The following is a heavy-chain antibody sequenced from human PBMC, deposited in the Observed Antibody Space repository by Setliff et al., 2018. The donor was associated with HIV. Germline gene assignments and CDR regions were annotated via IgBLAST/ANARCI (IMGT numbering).Heavy chain of an antibody. D-gene: IGHD2-21*02. J-gene: IGHJ6*03. CDR1: GGSISSYF. V-gene: IGHV4-4*08. CDR3: ARRDHYYYYMDV. CDR2: IYTSGST. Sequence: SETLSLTCTVSGGSISSYFWSWIRQPPGKGLEWIGYIYTSGSTNYNPSLKSRVTISVDTSKNQFSLKLSSVTAADTAVYYCARRDHYYYYMDVWGKGTTVTVSS.